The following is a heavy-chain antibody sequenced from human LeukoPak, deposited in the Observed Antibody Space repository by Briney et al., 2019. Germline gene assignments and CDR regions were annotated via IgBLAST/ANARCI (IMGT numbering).Heavy chain of an antibody. CDR3: ARDPAIVVVPAATYYYYGMDV. CDR1: GGTFSSYA. D-gene: IGHD2-2*01. CDR2: IIPIFGTA. J-gene: IGHJ6*04. Sequence: GSSVKVSCKASGGTFSSYAISWVRQAPGQGLEWMGGIIPIFGTANYAQKFQGRVTITADESTSTAYTELSSLRSEDTAVYYCARDPAIVVVPAATYYYYGMDVWGKGTTVTVSS. V-gene: IGHV1-69*01.